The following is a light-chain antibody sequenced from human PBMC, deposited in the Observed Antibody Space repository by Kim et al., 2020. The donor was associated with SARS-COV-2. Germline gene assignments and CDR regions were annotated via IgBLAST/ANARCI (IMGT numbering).Light chain of an antibody. Sequence: SVSPGECATRSCRASQSVSNNVAWYQQNPGQPPRLLMYGASTRATGIPARFSGSGSGTEFTLTISSLQSEDIAIYHCQQYDNWPETFGQGTKLEI. V-gene: IGKV3-15*01. CDR2: GAS. CDR3: QQYDNWPET. CDR1: QSVSNN. J-gene: IGKJ2*01.